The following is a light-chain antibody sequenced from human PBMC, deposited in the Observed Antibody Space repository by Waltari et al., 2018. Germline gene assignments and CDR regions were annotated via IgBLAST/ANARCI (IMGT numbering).Light chain of an antibody. J-gene: IGKJ2*01. CDR3: QQFGSSVLYT. CDR1: QTVSTRR. V-gene: IGKV3-20*01. CDR2: GAS. Sequence: EVVLTQSPGTLSLSPGERATPSCRASQTVSTRRIAWYLQKPGQAPRLLIYGASGRATDTPDRFSGSGSGTDFSLTISRVEPEDFAVYYCQQFGSSVLYTFGQGTKLEIK.